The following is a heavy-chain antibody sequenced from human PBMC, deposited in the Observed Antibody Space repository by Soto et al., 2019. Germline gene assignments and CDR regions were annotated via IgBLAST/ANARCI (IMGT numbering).Heavy chain of an antibody. CDR3: AREWGIQLWLNSDAFDI. Sequence: LRLSCAASGFTFSSYSMNWVRQAPGKGLEWVSSISSSSSYIYYADSVKGRFTISRDNAKNSLYLQMNSLRAEDTAVYYCAREWGIQLWLNSDAFDIWGQGTMVTVSS. CDR1: GFTFSSYS. D-gene: IGHD5-18*01. V-gene: IGHV3-21*01. CDR2: ISSSSSYI. J-gene: IGHJ3*02.